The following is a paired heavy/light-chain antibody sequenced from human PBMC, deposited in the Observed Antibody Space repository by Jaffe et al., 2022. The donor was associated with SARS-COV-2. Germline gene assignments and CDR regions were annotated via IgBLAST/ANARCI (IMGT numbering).Light chain of an antibody. CDR3: QQRSNWPPWT. CDR2: DAS. V-gene: IGKV3-11*01. J-gene: IGKJ1*01. Sequence: EIVLTQSPATLSLSPGERATLSCRASQSVSSYLAWYQQKPGQAPRLLIYDASNRATGIPARFSGSGSGTDFTLTISSLEPEDFAVYYCQQRSNWPPWTFGQGTKVEIK. CDR1: QSVSSY.
Heavy chain of an antibody. V-gene: IGHV3-30-3*01. D-gene: IGHD2-21*01. J-gene: IGHJ6*02. Sequence: QVQLVESGGGVVQPGRSLRLSCAASGFTFSSYAMHWVRQAPGKGLEWVAVISYDGSNKYYADSVKGRFTISRDNSKNTLYLQMNSLRAEDTAVYYCARDLAYCGGDCSYGMDVWGQGTTVTVSS. CDR2: ISYDGSNK. CDR3: ARDLAYCGGDCSYGMDV. CDR1: GFTFSSYA.